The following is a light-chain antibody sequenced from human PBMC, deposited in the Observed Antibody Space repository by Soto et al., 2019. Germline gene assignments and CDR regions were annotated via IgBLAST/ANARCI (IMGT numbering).Light chain of an antibody. V-gene: IGKV3-15*01. CDR1: QGIGDT. CDR3: QPYNSCPLT. CDR2: DTS. J-gene: IGKJ4*01. Sequence: EVVMRQSPATLSGSPGEGATLSCRASQGIGDTLAWYQHKPGQTPRLLIYDTSTRATGVPSRFSGSRSGAEFTLTINSLQSEDFAVYYCQPYNSCPLTFGGGTKVEIK.